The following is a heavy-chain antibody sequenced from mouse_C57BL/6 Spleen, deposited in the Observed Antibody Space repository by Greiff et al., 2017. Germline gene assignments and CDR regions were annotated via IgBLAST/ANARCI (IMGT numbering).Heavy chain of an antibody. CDR3: ASAYDGYYFDY. Sequence: EVMLVESGGGLVKPGGSLKLSCAASGFTFSDYGMHWVRQAPEKGLEWVAYISSGSSTIYYADTVKGRFTISRDNAKNTLFLQMTSLRSEDTAMYYCASAYDGYYFDYWGQGTTLTVSS. J-gene: IGHJ2*01. D-gene: IGHD2-3*01. CDR2: ISSGSSTI. V-gene: IGHV5-17*01. CDR1: GFTFSDYG.